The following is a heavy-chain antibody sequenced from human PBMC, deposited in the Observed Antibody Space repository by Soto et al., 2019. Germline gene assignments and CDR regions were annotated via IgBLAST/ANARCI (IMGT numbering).Heavy chain of an antibody. V-gene: IGHV3-23*01. CDR2: ISGSGGST. J-gene: IGHJ4*02. Sequence: GGSLRLSCAASGFTFGSYAMSWVGQAPGKGPEWVSAISGSGGSTYYADSVKGRFTISRDNSKNTLYLQMNSLRAEDTAVYYCAKLAISGYDLYYFDYWGQGTLVTVSS. CDR3: AKLAISGYDLYYFDY. CDR1: GFTFGSYA. D-gene: IGHD5-12*01.